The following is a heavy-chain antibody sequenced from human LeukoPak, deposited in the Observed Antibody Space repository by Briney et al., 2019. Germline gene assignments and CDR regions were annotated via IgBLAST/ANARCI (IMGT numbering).Heavy chain of an antibody. CDR2: INPNSGGT. Sequence: ASVKVSCKASGYTFTGYYMHWVRQAPGQGLEWMGRINPNSGGTNYAQKFQGRVTMTRDTPISTAYMEMSRLRSDDTAVYYCASARGRITMVRGDYYYYMDVWGKGTTVTVSS. CDR3: ASARGRITMVRGDYYYYMDV. CDR1: GYTFTGYY. J-gene: IGHJ6*03. D-gene: IGHD3-10*01. V-gene: IGHV1-2*06.